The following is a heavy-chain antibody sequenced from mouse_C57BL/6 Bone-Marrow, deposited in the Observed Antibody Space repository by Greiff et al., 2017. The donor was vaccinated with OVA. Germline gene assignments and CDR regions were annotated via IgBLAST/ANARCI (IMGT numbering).Heavy chain of an antibody. D-gene: IGHD2-12*01. Sequence: QVQLQQPGAELVKPGASVKMSCKASGYTFTSYWITWVKQRPGQGLEWIGDIYPGSGSTNYNEKFKSKATLTVDTSSSTAYMQLSSLTSEDSAVYYCARSRYSPAGFAYWGQGTLVTVSA. CDR2: IYPGSGST. CDR1: GYTFTSYW. V-gene: IGHV1-55*01. CDR3: ARSRYSPAGFAY. J-gene: IGHJ3*01.